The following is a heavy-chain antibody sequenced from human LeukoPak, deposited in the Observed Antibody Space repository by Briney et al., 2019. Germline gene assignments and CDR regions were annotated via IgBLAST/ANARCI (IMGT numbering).Heavy chain of an antibody. D-gene: IGHD5-18*01. CDR3: ARDVVERGYSYGPPTNYYYYMDV. CDR2: IYTSGST. V-gene: IGHV4-61*02. J-gene: IGHJ6*03. CDR1: GGSISSSSYY. Sequence: PSETLSLTCTVSGGSISSSSYYWSWIRQPAGKGLEWIGRIYTSGSTNYNPSLKSRVTMSVDTSKNQFSLKLSSVTAADTAVYYCARDVVERGYSYGPPTNYYYYMDVWGKGTTVTISS.